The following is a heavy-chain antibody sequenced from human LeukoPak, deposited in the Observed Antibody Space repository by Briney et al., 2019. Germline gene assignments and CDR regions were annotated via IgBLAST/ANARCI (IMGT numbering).Heavy chain of an antibody. CDR2: IYYSGST. CDR1: GGSISSSSYY. J-gene: IGHJ5*02. CDR3: ARGIPGLREWFDP. V-gene: IGHV4-39*01. D-gene: IGHD5-18*01. Sequence: SETLSLTCTVPGGSISSSSYYWGWIRQPPGKGLEWIGSIYYSGSTYYNPSLKSRVTISVDTSKNQFSLKLSSVTAADTAVYYCARGIPGLREWFDPWGQGTLVTVSS.